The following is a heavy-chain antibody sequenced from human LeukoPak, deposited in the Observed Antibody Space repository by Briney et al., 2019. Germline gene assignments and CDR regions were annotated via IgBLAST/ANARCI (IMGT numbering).Heavy chain of an antibody. CDR3: AREPIYGGTDY. J-gene: IGHJ4*02. V-gene: IGHV4-31*03. CDR2: IYYSGST. CDR1: GGSISSGGYY. D-gene: IGHD4-23*01. Sequence: SETLSLTCTVSGGSISSGGYYWSWIRQHPGKGLEWIGYIYYSGSTYYNPSLKSRVTISVDTSKNQFSLKLSSVTAADTAVYYCAREPIYGGTDYWGREPWSPSPQ.